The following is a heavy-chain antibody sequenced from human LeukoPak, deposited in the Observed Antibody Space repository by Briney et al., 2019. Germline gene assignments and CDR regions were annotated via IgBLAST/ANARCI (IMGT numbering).Heavy chain of an antibody. CDR3: ARDSPTSHDYGDYGASYWYFDL. CDR1: GGSISSGDYY. J-gene: IGHJ2*01. Sequence: SETVSLTCTVSGGSISSGDYYWSWIRQPPGKGLEWIGYIYYSGSTYYNPSLKSRVTISVDTSKNQFSLKLSSVTAADTAVYYCARDSPTSHDYGDYGASYWYFDLWGRGTLVTVSS. V-gene: IGHV4-30-4*08. D-gene: IGHD4-17*01. CDR2: IYYSGST.